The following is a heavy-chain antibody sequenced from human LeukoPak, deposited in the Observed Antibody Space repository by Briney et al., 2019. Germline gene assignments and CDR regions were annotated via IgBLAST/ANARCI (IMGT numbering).Heavy chain of an antibody. Sequence: GESLKISCRGSGYSFTTYWIGWVRQMPGKGLEWMGIIYPGDFDTRYSPSFQGQVTMSADKSINTASLQWSSLKASDTAMYYCARRQGCSSTSCPPDSWGQGTLVTVSS. J-gene: IGHJ4*02. D-gene: IGHD2-2*01. CDR1: GYSFTTYW. CDR2: IYPGDFDT. V-gene: IGHV5-51*01. CDR3: ARRQGCSSTSCPPDS.